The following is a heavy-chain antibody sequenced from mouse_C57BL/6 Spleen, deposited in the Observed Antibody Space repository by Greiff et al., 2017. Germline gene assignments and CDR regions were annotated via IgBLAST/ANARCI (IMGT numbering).Heavy chain of an antibody. Sequence: EVMLVESEGGLVQPGSSMKLSCTASGFTFSDYYMAWVRQVPEKGLEWVANINYDGSSTYYLDSLKSRFIISRDNAKNILYLQMSSLKSEDTATYYCARAAYYSNVFDYWGQGTTLTVSS. CDR3: ARAAYYSNVFDY. J-gene: IGHJ2*01. CDR2: INYDGSST. D-gene: IGHD2-5*01. CDR1: GFTFSDYY. V-gene: IGHV5-16*01.